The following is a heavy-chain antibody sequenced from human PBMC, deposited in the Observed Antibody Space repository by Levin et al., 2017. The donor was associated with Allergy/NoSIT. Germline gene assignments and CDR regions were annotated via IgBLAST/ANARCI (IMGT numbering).Heavy chain of an antibody. CDR3: ARVLDYYDSSGYSVDAFDI. J-gene: IGHJ3*02. V-gene: IGHV3-72*01. CDR1: GFTFSDHY. Sequence: GESLKISCAASGFTFSDHYMEWVRQAPGKGLEWVGRIRNKPNSYTTGYAASVKGRFIISRDDSKNSLYLQMNSLKTEDTAVYYCARVLDYYDSSGYSVDAFDIWGQGTMVTVSS. CDR2: IRNKPNSYTT. D-gene: IGHD3-22*01.